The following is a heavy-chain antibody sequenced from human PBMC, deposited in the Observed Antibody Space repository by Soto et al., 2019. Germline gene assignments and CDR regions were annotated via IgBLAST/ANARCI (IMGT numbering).Heavy chain of an antibody. CDR2: IGSGGGTI. V-gene: IGHV3-11*01. CDR3: ARRRDFLDS. CDR1: GFTFSDYY. D-gene: IGHD3-3*01. J-gene: IGHJ4*02. Sequence: QVQLVESGGGLVKPGGSLRLSCAASGFTFSDYYMTWVRQAPGKGLEWVSYIGSGGGTIYYADSVKGRFTISSDKAKSSLFLQMNSLRAEDTAVYYCARRRDFLDSWGQGTLVTVSS.